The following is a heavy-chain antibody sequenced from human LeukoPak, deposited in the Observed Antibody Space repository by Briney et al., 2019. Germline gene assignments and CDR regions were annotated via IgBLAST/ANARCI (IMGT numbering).Heavy chain of an antibody. CDR1: GYTFTSYG. J-gene: IGHJ4*02. CDR3: ARDEVQLERLFHFDY. CDR2: ISAYNGNT. D-gene: IGHD1-1*01. Sequence: ASVKVSCKASGYTFTSYGISWVRQAPGQGLEWMGWISAYNGNTNYAQKLQGRVTMTTDTSTSTAYVELRSLRTDDTAVYYCARDEVQLERLFHFDYWGQGTLVTVSS. V-gene: IGHV1-18*01.